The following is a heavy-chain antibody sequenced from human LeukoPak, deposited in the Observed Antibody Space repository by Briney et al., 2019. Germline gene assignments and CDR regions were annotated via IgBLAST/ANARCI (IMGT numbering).Heavy chain of an antibody. CDR2: IYYSGST. J-gene: IGHJ6*02. CDR1: GGSISSYY. D-gene: IGHD5-18*01. V-gene: IGHV4-59*01. Sequence: SETLSLTCTVSGGSISSYYWSWIRQPPGKGLEWIGYIYYSGSTNYNPSLKSRVTISVDTSKNQFSLKLSSVTAADTAVYYCARDIGYSYGYYYCGMDVWGQGTTVTVSS. CDR3: ARDIGYSYGYYYCGMDV.